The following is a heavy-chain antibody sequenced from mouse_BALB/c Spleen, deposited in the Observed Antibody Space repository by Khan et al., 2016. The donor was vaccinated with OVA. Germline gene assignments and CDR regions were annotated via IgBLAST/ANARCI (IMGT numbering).Heavy chain of an antibody. Sequence: EVQLQESGPEVVKPGASVKMSCKASGYTFTSDVMHWVKQKPGQGLEWIGYIYPFNDATKFTEKFNGKATLTLDKSSSTAYMELSSLTSEDSAVYYCAPVGSYCVSFVYWGQGTLVTVSA. V-gene: IGHV1S136*01. CDR2: IYPFNDAT. CDR3: APVGSYCVSFVY. D-gene: IGHD2-12*01. CDR1: GYTFTSDV. J-gene: IGHJ3*01.